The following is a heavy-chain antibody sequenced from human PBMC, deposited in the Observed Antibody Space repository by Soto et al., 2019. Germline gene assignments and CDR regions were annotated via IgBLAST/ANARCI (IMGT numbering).Heavy chain of an antibody. Sequence: QVQLQESGPGLVKASQTLSLTCTVSGGSISSGGYYWNWIRQHPGKGLEWIGYIYHRGSTNYNPSLKSRVTISIDTSKNQFSLKLSSVTAADTAVYYCARDSTIIVGANSGFDPWGQGPLVTVSS. CDR3: ARDSTIIVGANSGFDP. V-gene: IGHV4-31*03. D-gene: IGHD1-26*01. CDR1: GGSISSGGYY. J-gene: IGHJ5*02. CDR2: IYHRGST.